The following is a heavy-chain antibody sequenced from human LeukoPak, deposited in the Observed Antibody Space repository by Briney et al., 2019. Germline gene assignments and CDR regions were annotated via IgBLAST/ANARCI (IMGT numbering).Heavy chain of an antibody. CDR2: IYYSGST. D-gene: IGHD6-13*01. V-gene: IGHV4-59*01. J-gene: IGHJ4*02. CDR3: ARFSFSSSDFDY. CDR1: GGSISSYY. Sequence: PSETLSLTCTVSGGSISSYYWSWIRQPPGKGLEWIGYIYYSGSTNYNPSLKSRVTISVDTSKNQFSLKLTSVTDADTAVYYCARFSFSSSDFDYWGQGTLVTVSS.